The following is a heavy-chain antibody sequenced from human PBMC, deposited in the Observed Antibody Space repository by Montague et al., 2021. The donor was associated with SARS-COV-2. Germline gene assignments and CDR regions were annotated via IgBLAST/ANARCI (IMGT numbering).Heavy chain of an antibody. J-gene: IGHJ4*02. Sequence: SETLSLTCTVSGVVETGRGWEEITQELGKRVEWVGGVLYDKGNNFNPSLKSRVAISVDTSKNQFSLRLTSVTAADTAFYYCVRHPHYDGLNGPPDFWDQGTLVTVSS. CDR3: VRHPHYDGLNGPPDF. CDR2: VLYDKGN. CDR1: GVVETGRG. V-gene: IGHV4-59*08. D-gene: IGHD3-9*01.